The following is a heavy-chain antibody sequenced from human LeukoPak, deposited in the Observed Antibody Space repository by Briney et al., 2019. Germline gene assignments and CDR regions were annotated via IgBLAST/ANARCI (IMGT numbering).Heavy chain of an antibody. CDR1: GGTFSSSA. Sequence: GASVKVSCKASGGTFSSSAISRVRQAPGQGLEWMGGIIPIFGTANYAQKFQGRVTLTADESTSTAYMELSSLRSEDTAVYYCARVPLHYYYYLDVWGKGTTVTVSS. CDR3: ARVPLHYYYYLDV. CDR2: IIPIFGTA. J-gene: IGHJ6*03. V-gene: IGHV1-69*01.